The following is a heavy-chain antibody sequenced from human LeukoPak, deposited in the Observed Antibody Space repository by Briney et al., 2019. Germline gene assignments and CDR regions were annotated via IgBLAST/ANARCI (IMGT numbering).Heavy chain of an antibody. CDR1: GGSISSYY. V-gene: IGHV4-59*08. J-gene: IGHJ4*02. CDR2: IFYSGST. CDR3: ARGGTMTTVPL. Sequence: SETLSLTCTVSGGSISSYYWSWIRQPPGKGLEWIGYIFYSGSTNYNPSLKSRVTISVDTSKNQFSLKLSSVTAADTAVYYCARGGTMTTVPLWGQGTLVTVSS. D-gene: IGHD4-17*01.